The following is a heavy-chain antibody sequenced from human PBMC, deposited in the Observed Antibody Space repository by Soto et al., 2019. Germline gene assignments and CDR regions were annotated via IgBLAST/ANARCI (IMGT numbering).Heavy chain of an antibody. Sequence: QLQLQESGPGLVKPSETLSLTCTVSGGSISSSSYYWGWIRQPPGKGLEWIGSIYYSGSTYYNPSLKSRVTISVDTSKNQFSLKLSSVTAADTAVYYCARHGAGDSSGYYLVYWGQGTLVTVSS. CDR3: ARHGAGDSSGYYLVY. CDR2: IYYSGST. V-gene: IGHV4-39*01. CDR1: GGSISSSSYY. D-gene: IGHD3-22*01. J-gene: IGHJ4*02.